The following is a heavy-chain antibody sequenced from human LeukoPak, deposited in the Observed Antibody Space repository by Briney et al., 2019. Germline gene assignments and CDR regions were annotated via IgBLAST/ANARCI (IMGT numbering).Heavy chain of an antibody. CDR2: IKSDGSST. V-gene: IGHV3-74*01. D-gene: IGHD3-22*01. J-gene: IGHJ6*03. CDR3: ARDYYYDSSELQSYYYYYYMDV. CDR1: GFTFSDYW. Sequence: WGLRLSCAASGFTFSDYWMHWVRQAPGKGLVWVSRIKSDGSSTSYADSVKGRFTISRDNAKNTLYLQMNSLRAEDTAVYYCARDYYYDSSELQSYYYYYYMDVWGKGTTVTISS.